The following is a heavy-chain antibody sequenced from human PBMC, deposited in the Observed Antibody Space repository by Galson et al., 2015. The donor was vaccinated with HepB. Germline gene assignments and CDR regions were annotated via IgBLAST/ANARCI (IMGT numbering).Heavy chain of an antibody. J-gene: IGHJ4*02. V-gene: IGHV3-33*01. Sequence: SLRLSCAASGFTFSNYGMHWVRQAPGKGLEWLAVIWYDGSNQYYADSVKGRFTISRDNSKSTLYLQMNSLRAEDTAAYYCAREGRVAITYLDYWGQGTLVTVSS. CDR2: IWYDGSNQ. CDR1: GFTFSNYG. D-gene: IGHD2-15*01. CDR3: AREGRVAITYLDY.